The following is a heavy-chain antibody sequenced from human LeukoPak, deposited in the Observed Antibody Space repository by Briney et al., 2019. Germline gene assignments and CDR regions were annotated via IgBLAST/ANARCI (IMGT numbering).Heavy chain of an antibody. CDR2: IHTSGST. CDR1: GSSFNTYY. D-gene: IGHD4-17*01. J-gene: IGHJ4*02. Sequence: PSETLSLTCSVSGSSFNTYYWSWIRQPAGKALEWIGRIHTSGSTDYIPSLQSRVTISVDMSKTEFSLKLTSVTAADTAVYYCARDIVYLIDEDYGWGQGILVTVSS. V-gene: IGHV4-4*07. CDR3: ARDIVYLIDEDYG.